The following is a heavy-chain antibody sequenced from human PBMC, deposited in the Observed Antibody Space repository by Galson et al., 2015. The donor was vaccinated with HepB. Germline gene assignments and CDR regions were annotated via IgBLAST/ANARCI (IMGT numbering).Heavy chain of an antibody. CDR1: GDSVSTNSAA. Sequence: CAISGDSVSTNSAAWNWIRQSPSRGLEWLGRTYYRSKWYSDYAVSARSRITINPDTSKNQFSLQLDSVTPEDTAIYCCASIYSTAWDASDAFDTWGQGTMVTVSS. CDR2: TYYRSKWYS. V-gene: IGHV6-1*01. CDR3: ASIYSTAWDASDAFDT. J-gene: IGHJ3*02. D-gene: IGHD2-8*02.